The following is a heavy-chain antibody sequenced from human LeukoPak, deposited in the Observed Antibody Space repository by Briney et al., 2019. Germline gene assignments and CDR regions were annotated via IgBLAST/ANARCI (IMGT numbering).Heavy chain of an antibody. V-gene: IGHV1-18*01. Sequence: ASVKVSCKASGYTFSSYGISWVRQAPGQGLEWMGWISTNNVYTNNAQKLQGRVTVTTDTSTSTAYVGLRNLRSDDTAVYYCARDRRSGWYESDAFDIWGQGTMVTVSS. D-gene: IGHD6-19*01. CDR1: GYTFSSYG. CDR3: ARDRRSGWYESDAFDI. CDR2: ISTNNVYT. J-gene: IGHJ3*02.